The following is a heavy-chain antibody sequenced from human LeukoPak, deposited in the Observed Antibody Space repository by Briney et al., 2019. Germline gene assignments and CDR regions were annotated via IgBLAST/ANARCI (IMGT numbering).Heavy chain of an antibody. CDR3: AKGGDYYDSSGPPSDLDY. J-gene: IGHJ4*02. Sequence: ASVKVSCKASGYTFSSYGISWVRQAPGQGLEWMGWISAYNGNTNYAQKLQGRVTMTTDTSTSTAYMELRSLRAEDTAVYYCAKGGDYYDSSGPPSDLDYWGQGTLVTVSS. CDR2: ISAYNGNT. V-gene: IGHV1-18*01. CDR1: GYTFSSYG. D-gene: IGHD3-22*01.